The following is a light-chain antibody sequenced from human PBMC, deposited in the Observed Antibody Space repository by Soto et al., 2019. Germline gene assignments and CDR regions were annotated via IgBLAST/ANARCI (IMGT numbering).Light chain of an antibody. Sequence: DIQMTQPPSVVSASVGDTVTITCRASQAVNPWLAWHQQKPGRVPRVLIYKASDLENGVPSRFSGSGSGTEFTLTISNLQPADFATYYCQQYYSRESFGQGTKVDIK. V-gene: IGKV1-5*03. J-gene: IGKJ1*01. CDR3: QQYYSRES. CDR2: KAS. CDR1: QAVNPW.